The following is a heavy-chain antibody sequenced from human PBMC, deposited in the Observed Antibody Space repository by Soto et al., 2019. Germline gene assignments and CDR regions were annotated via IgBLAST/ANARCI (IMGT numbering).Heavy chain of an antibody. V-gene: IGHV3-33*01. Sequence: PGGSLRLSCAASGFTFSSYGMYWVRQAPGKGLEWVAVIWYDGSNKYYEDSVKGRFTISRDNSKNTLYLQMNSLRAEDTAVYCARDEGFTVYWGQGTLVTVSS. CDR2: IWYDGSNK. CDR3: ARDEGFTVY. J-gene: IGHJ4*02. CDR1: GFTFSSYG. D-gene: IGHD2-15*01.